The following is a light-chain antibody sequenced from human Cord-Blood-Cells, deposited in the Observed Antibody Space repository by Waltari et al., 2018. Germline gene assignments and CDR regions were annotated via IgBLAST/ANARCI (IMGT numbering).Light chain of an antibody. V-gene: IGKV3-20*01. Sequence: EIVLTQSPGTLSLSPGEXATXSCRASQSVSSSYLAWYQQKPGQAPRLLIYGASSRATGIPDRFSGSGSGTDFTLTISRLEPEDFAVYYCQQYGSSPRTFGQGTKVEIK. J-gene: IGKJ1*01. CDR1: QSVSSSY. CDR3: QQYGSSPRT. CDR2: GAS.